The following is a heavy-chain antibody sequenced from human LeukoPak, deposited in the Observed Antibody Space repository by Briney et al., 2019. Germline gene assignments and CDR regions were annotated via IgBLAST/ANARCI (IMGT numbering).Heavy chain of an antibody. Sequence: GASVKVSCKASGHTFTSYDINWVRQATGQGLEWMGWMNPNSGNTGYAQKFQGRVTMTRNTSISTAYMELSSLRSEDTAVYYCALNLYCSGGSCYSSNWFDPWGQGTLVTVSS. CDR2: MNPNSGNT. V-gene: IGHV1-8*01. D-gene: IGHD2-15*01. CDR1: GHTFTSYD. CDR3: ALNLYCSGGSCYSSNWFDP. J-gene: IGHJ5*02.